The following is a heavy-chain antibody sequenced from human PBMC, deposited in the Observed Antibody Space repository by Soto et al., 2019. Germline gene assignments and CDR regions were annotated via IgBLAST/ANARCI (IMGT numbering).Heavy chain of an antibody. Sequence: QVQLVESGGGVVQPERSLRLSCAASGFTFSNYAMHWVRQARGTGLEWVAVISNDGSNPYYADSVKGRFTISRDNSKNTPYLQMNSLRPEDTAVYYCARTGYDSSGYFVEYYFDYWGQGTLVTVSS. V-gene: IGHV3-30-3*01. CDR3: ARTGYDSSGYFVEYYFDY. D-gene: IGHD3-22*01. CDR2: ISNDGSNP. J-gene: IGHJ4*02. CDR1: GFTFSNYA.